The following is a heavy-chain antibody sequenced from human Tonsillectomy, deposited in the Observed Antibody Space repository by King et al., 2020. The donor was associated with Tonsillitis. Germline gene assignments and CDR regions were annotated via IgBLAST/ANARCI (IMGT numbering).Heavy chain of an antibody. V-gene: IGHV4-39*07. CDR3: ARHDGGGYDFDS. CDR1: GGSISSSSYY. D-gene: IGHD6-19*01. J-gene: IGHJ4*02. CDR2: IYYSRST. Sequence: LQLQESGPGLVKPSETLSLTCTVSGGSISSSSYYWGWIRQPPGKGLEWIVSIYYSRSTYYNQSLKGRVTISIDTSKNQFYMKLSSVTAADTAVYSCARHDGGGYDFDSWGQGTLVTVSS.